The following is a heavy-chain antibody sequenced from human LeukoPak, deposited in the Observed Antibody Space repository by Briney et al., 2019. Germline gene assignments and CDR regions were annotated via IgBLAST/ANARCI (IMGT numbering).Heavy chain of an antibody. CDR1: GFSFISYG. CDR2: ISDDGRNK. Sequence: GGSLRLSCAASGFSFISYGMHWVRQAPGRGLEWVGVISDDGRNKKYADSVKGRFTISRDNSKDTLYLQMNSLRDEDTAVYYCAKRPSDYGDYVTYFDYWGQGTLVTVSS. V-gene: IGHV3-30*18. CDR3: AKRPSDYGDYVTYFDY. D-gene: IGHD4-17*01. J-gene: IGHJ4*02.